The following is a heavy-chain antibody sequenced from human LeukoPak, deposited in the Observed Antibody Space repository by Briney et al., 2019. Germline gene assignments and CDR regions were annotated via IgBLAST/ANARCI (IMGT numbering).Heavy chain of an antibody. CDR1: GFTFNNYA. J-gene: IGHJ4*02. D-gene: IGHD3-10*01. CDR3: AKESRSGSFSDY. V-gene: IGHV3-23*01. CDR2: VSESGGRT. Sequence: GGSLRHSCAASGFTFNNYAMSWVRQAPGKGPEWVSAVSESGGRTWHADSVKGRFTISRDNSKNTLYLQMNSLRADDTAVYYCAKESRSGSFSDYWGQGALVTVSS.